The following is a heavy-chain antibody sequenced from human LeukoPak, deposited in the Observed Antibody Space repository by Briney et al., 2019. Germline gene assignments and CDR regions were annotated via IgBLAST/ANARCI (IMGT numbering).Heavy chain of an antibody. CDR3: AKERGNYFDY. Sequence: GGSLRLSCAASGFSFSRSWMTWVRQAPGKGLEWVANINQDGSEKYYVDSVKGRFTISRDNAKNSMDLQMSGLRAEDTAVYHCAKERGNYFDYWGQGTLVTVSS. CDR2: INQDGSEK. J-gene: IGHJ4*02. CDR1: GFSFSRSW. D-gene: IGHD3-10*01. V-gene: IGHV3-7*05.